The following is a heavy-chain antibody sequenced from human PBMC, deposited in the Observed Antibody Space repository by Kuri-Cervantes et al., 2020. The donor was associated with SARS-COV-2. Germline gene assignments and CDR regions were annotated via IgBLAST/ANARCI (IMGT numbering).Heavy chain of an antibody. Sequence: LSLTCAASGFTFSSYGMHWVRQAPGKGLEWVAVISYDGSNKYYADSVKGRFTISRDNSKNTLYLQMNGLRAEDTAVYYCARGRGTYSSGWYPFDYWGQGTLVTVSS. CDR3: ARGRGTYSSGWYPFDY. V-gene: IGHV3-30*03. J-gene: IGHJ4*02. CDR1: GFTFSSYG. CDR2: ISYDGSNK. D-gene: IGHD6-19*01.